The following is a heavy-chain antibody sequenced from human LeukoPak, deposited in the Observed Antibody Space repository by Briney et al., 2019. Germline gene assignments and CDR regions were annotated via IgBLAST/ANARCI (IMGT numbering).Heavy chain of an antibody. Sequence: ASETLSLTCTVSSGSISSSSNYWGWFRQPPGKGLEWIGGIYYSGSTYYSPSLKSRVTISVDTSKNQYSLRLSSVTAADTAVYYCARLFCTNGVCHFDYWAQGTLVTVSS. V-gene: IGHV4-39*01. CDR2: IYYSGST. CDR1: SGSISSSSNY. D-gene: IGHD2-8*01. CDR3: ARLFCTNGVCHFDY. J-gene: IGHJ4*02.